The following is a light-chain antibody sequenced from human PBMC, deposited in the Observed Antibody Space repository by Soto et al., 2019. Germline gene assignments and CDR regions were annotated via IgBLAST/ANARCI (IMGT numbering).Light chain of an antibody. CDR1: QSISSW. J-gene: IGKJ1*01. V-gene: IGKV1-5*03. CDR2: KAS. CDR3: QQYNSYSSWT. Sequence: DIQMTQSPSTLSASVGDRVTIGCRASQSISSWLAWYQQKPGKAPKVLIYKASSLESGVPSRFSGSGSGTEFTLTISSLQPDDFATYYCQQYNSYSSWTFGQVTKVDIK.